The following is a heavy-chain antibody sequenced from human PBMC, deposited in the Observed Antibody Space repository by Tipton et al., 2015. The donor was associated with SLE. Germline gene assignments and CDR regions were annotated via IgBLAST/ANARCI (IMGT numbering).Heavy chain of an antibody. V-gene: IGHV4-31*03. CDR1: GGSITTVGYY. CDR3: VRTLDSGYDQTAFDI. CDR2: IYDSKST. Sequence: TLSLTCTVSGGSITTVGYYWSWNRQHPGKGLEWIGYIYDSKSTYYNPSLKSRLTMSADTSKNQISLKLSSVSAADTAVYYCVRTLDSGYDQTAFDIWGQGTMVTVSS. D-gene: IGHD5-12*01. J-gene: IGHJ3*02.